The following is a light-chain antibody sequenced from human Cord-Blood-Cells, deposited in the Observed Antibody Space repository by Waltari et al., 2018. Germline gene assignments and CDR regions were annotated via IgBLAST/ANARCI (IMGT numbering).Light chain of an antibody. J-gene: IGLJ7*01. V-gene: IGLV3-27*01. CDR1: VLAKKKY. CDR2: KDS. CDR3: YSAADNNAV. Sequence: SYELTQPSSVSVSPGQTARITCSGDVLAKKKYARWFQQKQGQAPVLVIYKDSERPSGIPVRFSGSSSGTTVTLTISGAQVEDEADYYCYSAADNNAVFGGGTQLTVL.